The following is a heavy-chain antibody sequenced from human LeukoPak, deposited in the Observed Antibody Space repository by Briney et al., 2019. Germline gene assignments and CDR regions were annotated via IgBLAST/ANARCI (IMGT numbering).Heavy chain of an antibody. Sequence: SQSLSLAWTVSGGSISSGGYYWSRLRQQPGKGLEWIGYIYYSGSTYYNPSLKTRVTISVGTSKNQFSLKLSSVTAADTAVYYCARGVTYYDSSGLPGYFDYWGQGTLVTVSS. CDR1: GGSISSGGYY. J-gene: IGHJ4*02. V-gene: IGHV4-31*02. CDR3: ARGVTYYDSSGLPGYFDY. CDR2: IYYSGST. D-gene: IGHD3-22*01.